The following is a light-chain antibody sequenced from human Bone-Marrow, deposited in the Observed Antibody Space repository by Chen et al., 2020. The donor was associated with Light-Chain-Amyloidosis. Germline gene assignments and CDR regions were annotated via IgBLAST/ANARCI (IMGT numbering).Light chain of an antibody. J-gene: IGLJ3*02. V-gene: IGLV6-57*01. CDR3: QSYQGSSQGV. CDR2: EDD. Sequence: NFMLTQPHSVSESPGKTVIISCTRSSGSIATNYVQWYQQRPGSSPTTVIYEDDQRPSGVPDRCSGSSDRSSNSASLTISGLKTEDEAGYYCQSYQGSSQGVFGGGTKLTVL. CDR1: SGSIATNY.